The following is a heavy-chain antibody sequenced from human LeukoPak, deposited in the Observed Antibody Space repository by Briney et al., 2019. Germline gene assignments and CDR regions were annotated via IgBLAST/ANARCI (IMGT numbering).Heavy chain of an antibody. V-gene: IGHV4-61*02. Sequence: SETLSLTCTVSGGSISSSSYYWGWIRQPPGKGLEWIGRIYTSGSTNYNPSLKSRVTMSVDTSKNQFSLKLSSVTAADTAVYYCARGGVTTESDYWGQGTLVTVSS. CDR2: IYTSGST. CDR1: GGSISSSSYY. D-gene: IGHD4-11*01. J-gene: IGHJ4*02. CDR3: ARGGVTTESDY.